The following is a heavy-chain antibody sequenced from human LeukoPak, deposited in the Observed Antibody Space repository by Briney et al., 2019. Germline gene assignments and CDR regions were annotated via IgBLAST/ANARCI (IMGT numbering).Heavy chain of an antibody. CDR3: AKGFYGSGKDSFDI. CDR1: GFTFSSYG. CDR2: ISYDGSNK. D-gene: IGHD3-10*01. Sequence: GGSLRLSCAASGFTFSSYGMHWVRQAPGKGLEWVAVISYDGSNKYYADSVGGRFTISRDNSKNTLYLQMNSLRAEDTAVYYCAKGFYGSGKDSFDIWGQGTMVTVSS. V-gene: IGHV3-30*18. J-gene: IGHJ3*02.